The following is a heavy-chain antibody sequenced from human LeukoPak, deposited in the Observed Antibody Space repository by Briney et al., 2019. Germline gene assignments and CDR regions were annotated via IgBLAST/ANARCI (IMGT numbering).Heavy chain of an antibody. CDR3: ARLTSSTTCGGDCYSAPFDY. Sequence: GESLKISCKGSGSSFTSYWIGWVRQLPGKGLEWMGIIYPGDSDTRYSPSFQGQVTISADKSISTAYLQWSSLKASDTAMYYCARLTSSTTCGGDCYSAPFDYWGQGTLVTVSS. CDR1: GSSFTSYW. CDR2: IYPGDSDT. D-gene: IGHD2-21*02. V-gene: IGHV5-51*01. J-gene: IGHJ4*02.